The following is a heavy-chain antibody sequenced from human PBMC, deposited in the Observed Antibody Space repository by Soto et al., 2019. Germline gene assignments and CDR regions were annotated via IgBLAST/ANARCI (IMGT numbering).Heavy chain of an antibody. CDR3: ARDRYCSSTSCPYGKNYGMDV. J-gene: IGHJ6*02. D-gene: IGHD2-2*01. CDR1: GGTFSSYA. V-gene: IGHV1-69*01. Sequence: QVQLVQSGAEVKKPGSSVKVSCKASGGTFSSYAISWVRQAPGQGLEWMGGIIPIFGTANYAQKFQGRVTITADESTSTAYMELSSLRSEDTAVYYCARDRYCSSTSCPYGKNYGMDVWGQGTTVTVSS. CDR2: IIPIFGTA.